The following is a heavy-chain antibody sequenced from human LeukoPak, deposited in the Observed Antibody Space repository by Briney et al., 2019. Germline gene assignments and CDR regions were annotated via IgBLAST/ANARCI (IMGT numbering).Heavy chain of an antibody. V-gene: IGHV3-23*01. D-gene: IGHD2-21*02. Sequence: GGSLRLSCAAAGFNLTNYAMNWGRQAPGRGLEWVSLISSSGGSTYYAGSVKGRFTISRDNSKSTLYLQMNSLRAEDTAIYYCPKDGPTAIPSWLDPLGQGTLVTVSS. CDR3: PKDGPTAIPSWLDP. J-gene: IGHJ5*02. CDR1: GFNLTNYA. CDR2: ISSSGGST.